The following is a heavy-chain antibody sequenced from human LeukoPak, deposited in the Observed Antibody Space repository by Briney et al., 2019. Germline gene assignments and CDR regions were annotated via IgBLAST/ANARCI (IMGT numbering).Heavy chain of an antibody. Sequence: GRSLRLSCAASGFTFSSYGMHWVRQAPGKGLEWVAVISYDGSNKYYADSVKGRFTISRDNSKNTLYLQMNSLRAEDTAVYYCAKDAEDGDSAGGMDVWGQGTTVTVSS. CDR2: ISYDGSNK. CDR3: AKDAEDGDSAGGMDV. D-gene: IGHD4-17*01. J-gene: IGHJ6*02. CDR1: GFTFSSYG. V-gene: IGHV3-30*18.